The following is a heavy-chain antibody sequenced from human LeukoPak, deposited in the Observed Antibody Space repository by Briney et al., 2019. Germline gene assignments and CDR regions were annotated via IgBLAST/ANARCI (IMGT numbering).Heavy chain of an antibody. CDR3: ARSTAAGNDAFDI. V-gene: IGHV3-9*03. D-gene: IGHD6-13*01. J-gene: IGHJ3*02. Sequence: PGRSLGLSCVVSGFTFDDYAMHWVRQAPGKGLEWVSGISWNSGSIGYADSVKGRFTISRDNAKNSLYLQMNSLRAEDMALYYCARSTAAGNDAFDIWGQGTMVTVSS. CDR2: ISWNSGSI. CDR1: GFTFDDYA.